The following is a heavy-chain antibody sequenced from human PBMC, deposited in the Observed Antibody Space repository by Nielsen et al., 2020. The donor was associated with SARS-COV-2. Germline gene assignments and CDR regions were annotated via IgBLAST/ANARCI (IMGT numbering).Heavy chain of an antibody. V-gene: IGHV4-59*08. J-gene: IGHJ6*03. CDR3: ARVMYGPERITIFGVVTPYYYYYMDV. CDR2: IYYIGST. D-gene: IGHD3-3*01. Sequence: WIRQPPGKGLEWIGYIYYIGSTNYNPSLKSRVTISVDSSKNQFSLKLSSVTAADTAVYYCARVMYGPERITIFGVVTPYYYYYMDVWGKGTTVTVSS.